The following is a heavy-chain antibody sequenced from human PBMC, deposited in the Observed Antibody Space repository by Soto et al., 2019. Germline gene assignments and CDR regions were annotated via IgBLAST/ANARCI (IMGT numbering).Heavy chain of an antibody. D-gene: IGHD3-9*01. Sequence: QAHLVQSGAEVRKPGASVKVSCQALEHTSTIYYIHWVRQARGQGLEWMGWINADSGDTTYAEAFRGRVTFTRDTSTSTFHMELSRLRLDDTAMYFCATRDYDILTGYLHIWGQGTLITVSS. V-gene: IGHV1-2*02. J-gene: IGHJ1*01. CDR3: ATRDYDILTGYLHI. CDR1: EHTSTIYY. CDR2: INADSGDT.